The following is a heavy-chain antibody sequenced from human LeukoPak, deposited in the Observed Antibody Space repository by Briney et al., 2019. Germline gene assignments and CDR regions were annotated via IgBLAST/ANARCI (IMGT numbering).Heavy chain of an antibody. CDR3: AKLGDGFDI. J-gene: IGHJ3*02. CDR2: ISGSGSSI. D-gene: IGHD7-27*01. Sequence: PGGSLRLSCAASGFIFSSNAMSWVRQAPGKGLQWVSTISGSGSSIYYADSVKGRFTISRDNSKNTLYLQMNSLRAEDTAIYYCAKLGDGFDIRGQGTTVTLSS. V-gene: IGHV3-23*01. CDR1: GFIFSSNA.